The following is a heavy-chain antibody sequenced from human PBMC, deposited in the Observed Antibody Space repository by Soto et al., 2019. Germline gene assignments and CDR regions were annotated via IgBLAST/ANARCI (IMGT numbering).Heavy chain of an antibody. CDR3: ARDQGTQLWPNYYYYGMDV. D-gene: IGHD5-18*01. CDR2: ISYDGSNK. Sequence: QVQLVESGGGVVQPGRSLRLSCAASGFTFSSYAMHWVRQAPGKGLEWVAVISYDGSNKYYADSVKGRFTISRDNSKNTLYLQMNSLRAEDTAVYYCARDQGTQLWPNYYYYGMDVWGQGTTVTVSS. J-gene: IGHJ6*02. CDR1: GFTFSSYA. V-gene: IGHV3-30-3*01.